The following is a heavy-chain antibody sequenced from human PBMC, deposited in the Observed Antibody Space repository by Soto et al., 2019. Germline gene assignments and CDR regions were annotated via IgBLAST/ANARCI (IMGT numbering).Heavy chain of an antibody. V-gene: IGHV3-11*01. CDR1: GFTFSDYY. Sequence: PGGSLRLSCAASGFTFSDYYMSWIRQAPGKGLEWVSYISSSGSTIYYADSVKGRFTISRDNAKNSLYLQMNSLRAEDTAVYYCASSTTVTTYYFDYWGQGTLVTVSS. CDR2: ISSSGSTI. D-gene: IGHD4-17*01. J-gene: IGHJ4*02. CDR3: ASSTTVTTYYFDY.